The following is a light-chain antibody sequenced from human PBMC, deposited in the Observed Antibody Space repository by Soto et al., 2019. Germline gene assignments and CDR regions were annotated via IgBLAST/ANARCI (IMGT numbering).Light chain of an antibody. Sequence: EIVLTQSPGTLSLSPGERATLSCRASQSVSSSYLAWYQQKPGQAPRLLIYGASTRATGIPDRFSGSGSGTDFTLTISRLEPEDFAVYYCQHYGSSPHTFGQGTKLEIK. CDR2: GAS. V-gene: IGKV3-20*01. CDR3: QHYGSSPHT. CDR1: QSVSSSY. J-gene: IGKJ2*01.